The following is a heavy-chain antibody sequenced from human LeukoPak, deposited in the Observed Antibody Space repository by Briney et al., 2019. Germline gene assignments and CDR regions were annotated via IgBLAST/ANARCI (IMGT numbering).Heavy chain of an antibody. CDR1: GFTFSNYG. Sequence: GGSLRLSCAASGFTFSNYGMHWIRQTPGKGLEWVASIKQDGSEKYYVDAVQGRFTISRDNAKNSLYLQMNSLRAEDTAVYYCARDGPAAGLYFDYWGQGMLVTVSS. J-gene: IGHJ4*02. CDR2: IKQDGSEK. D-gene: IGHD6-13*01. CDR3: ARDGPAAGLYFDY. V-gene: IGHV3-7*03.